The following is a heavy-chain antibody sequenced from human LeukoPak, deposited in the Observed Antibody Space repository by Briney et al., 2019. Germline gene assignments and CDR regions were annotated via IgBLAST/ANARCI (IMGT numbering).Heavy chain of an antibody. Sequence: PGGSLRLSCAASGFTFSGYAMHWVRQAPGKGLEWVAVISYGGGNEYYADSVKGRFTISRDNSKNTLYLQMNSLSVEDTAVYYCARVGYYASGPFSYFDYWGQGTLFTVSS. CDR1: GFTFSGYA. V-gene: IGHV3-30-3*01. J-gene: IGHJ4*02. D-gene: IGHD3-10*01. CDR2: ISYGGGNE. CDR3: ARVGYYASGPFSYFDY.